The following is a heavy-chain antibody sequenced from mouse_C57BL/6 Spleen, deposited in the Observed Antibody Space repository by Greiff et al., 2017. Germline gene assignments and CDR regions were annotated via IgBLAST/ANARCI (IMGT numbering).Heavy chain of an antibody. CDR2: INPNNGGT. J-gene: IGHJ1*03. CDR3: ARSVLYYGSSSYWYCDV. CDR1: GYTFTDYN. V-gene: IGHV1-18*01. D-gene: IGHD1-1*01. Sequence: EVQLQQSGPELVKPGASVKIPCKASGYTFTDYNMDWVKQSHGKSLEWIGDINPNNGGTIYNQKFKGKATLTVDKSSSTAYMELRSLTSEDTAVYYCARSVLYYGSSSYWYCDVGGTGTTVTVSS.